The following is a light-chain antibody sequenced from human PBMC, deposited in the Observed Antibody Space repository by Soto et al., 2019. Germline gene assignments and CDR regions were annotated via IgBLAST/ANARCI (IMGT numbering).Light chain of an antibody. Sequence: QSVLTQPASVSGSPGQSITISCTGTSSDIGSYNYVSWYQQHPGKAPHLVIYEVSNRPSGVSDRFSGSKSGKTASLTLSGLQAEDEADYDCSSYTRPSTLWVFGGGTKLTVL. CDR1: SSDIGSYNY. V-gene: IGLV2-14*01. J-gene: IGLJ3*02. CDR2: EVS. CDR3: SSYTRPSTLWV.